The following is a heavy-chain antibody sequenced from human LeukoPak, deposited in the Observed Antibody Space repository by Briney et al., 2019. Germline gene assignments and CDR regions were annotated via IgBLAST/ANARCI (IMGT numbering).Heavy chain of an antibody. V-gene: IGHV3-7*03. CDR3: ARGAYYYDSSGYYQIDY. J-gene: IGHJ4*02. CDR2: IREERGQE. CDR1: GLTVSNHW. D-gene: IGHD3-22*01. Sequence: GGSLRLSCVASGLTVSNHWMSWVRQAPGKGLEWVANIREERGQEYYVDSVKGRFTISKNSAKNSLYLQMNSLRAEDTALYYCARGAYYYDSSGYYQIDYWGQGTLVTVSS.